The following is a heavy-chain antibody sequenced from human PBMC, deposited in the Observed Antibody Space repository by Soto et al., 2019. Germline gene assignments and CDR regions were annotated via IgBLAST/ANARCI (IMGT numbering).Heavy chain of an antibody. J-gene: IGHJ6*02. V-gene: IGHV1-69*13. CDR2: IIPIFGTA. Sequence: SVKVSCKASGGTFSSYAISWVRQAPGQGLEWMGGIIPIFGTANYAQKFQGRVTITADESTSTAYMELSSLRSEDTAVYYCARVKSDYVCPSCPYYYSGMDVWGQGTTVPVS. D-gene: IGHD3-16*01. CDR1: GGTFSSYA. CDR3: ARVKSDYVCPSCPYYYSGMDV.